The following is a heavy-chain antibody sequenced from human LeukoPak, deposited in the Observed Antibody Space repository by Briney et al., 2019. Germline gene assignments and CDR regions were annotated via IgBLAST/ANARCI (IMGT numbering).Heavy chain of an antibody. Sequence: GGSLRLSCAASGFTVSSNYMSWVRQAPGKGLEWVSVIYSGGSTYYADSVKGRFTISRDNSKNTLYLQMNSLRAEDTAVYYCAKDWAYSGNYYYFDHWGQGTQVTVSS. CDR1: GFTVSSNY. J-gene: IGHJ4*02. V-gene: IGHV3-66*01. CDR3: AKDWAYSGNYYYFDH. D-gene: IGHD1-26*01. CDR2: IYSGGST.